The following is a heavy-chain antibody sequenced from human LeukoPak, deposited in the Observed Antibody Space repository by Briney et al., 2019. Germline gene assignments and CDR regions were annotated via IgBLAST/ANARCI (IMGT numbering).Heavy chain of an antibody. CDR1: GYSFTSHW. J-gene: IGHJ4*02. CDR3: ARQSSGYDSPFDY. Sequence: GESLKISCKGSGYSFTSHWIGWVRQMPGKGLEWMGIIYPGDSDTRYSPSFQGHVTISADKSISTAYLQWSSLKASDTAMYYCARQSSGYDSPFDYWGQGTLVTVSS. V-gene: IGHV5-51*01. D-gene: IGHD5-12*01. CDR2: IYPGDSDT.